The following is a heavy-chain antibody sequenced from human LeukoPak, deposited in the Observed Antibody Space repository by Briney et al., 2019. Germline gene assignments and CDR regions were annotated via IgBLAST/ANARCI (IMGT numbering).Heavy chain of an antibody. CDR2: IIPIFGPV. CDR3: ARAPGAALD. V-gene: IGHV1-69*13. Sequence: GASVKVFCKASGGSFSSYVFSWVRQAPGQGLEWMGGIIPIFGPVKYAQKFQGRVTITADESTSTAYMELSSLRSDDTAVYYCARAPGAALDWGQGTLVTVSS. D-gene: IGHD2-15*01. J-gene: IGHJ4*02. CDR1: GGSFSSYV.